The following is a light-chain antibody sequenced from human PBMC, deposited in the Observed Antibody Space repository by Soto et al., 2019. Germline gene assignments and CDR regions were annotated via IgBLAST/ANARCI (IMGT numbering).Light chain of an antibody. CDR3: AAWDDSLNGFTWV. CDR2: SDN. CDR1: SSNIETNT. V-gene: IGLV1-44*01. J-gene: IGLJ3*02. Sequence: QSVLTQPPSASGTPGQRVTISCSGSSSNIETNTVNWYKQLPGMSPKLLIHSDNQRPSGVPDRVSGSKSGTSASLAISGLQPEDEADYYCAAWDDSLNGFTWVFGGGTKLTVL.